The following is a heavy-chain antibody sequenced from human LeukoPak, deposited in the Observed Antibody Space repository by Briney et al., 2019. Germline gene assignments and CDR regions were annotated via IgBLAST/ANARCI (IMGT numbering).Heavy chain of an antibody. J-gene: IGHJ4*02. CDR2: IYHSGST. D-gene: IGHD6-19*01. Sequence: SETLSLTCAVSGGSISSSNWWSWVRQPPGKGLEWIGEIYHSGSTNYNPSLKSRVTISVDKSKNQFSLKLSSVTAADTAVYYCARSSIPGIAVAGNSYYFDYWGQGTLVTVSS. CDR3: ARSSIPGIAVAGNSYYFDY. CDR1: GGSISSSNW. V-gene: IGHV4-4*02.